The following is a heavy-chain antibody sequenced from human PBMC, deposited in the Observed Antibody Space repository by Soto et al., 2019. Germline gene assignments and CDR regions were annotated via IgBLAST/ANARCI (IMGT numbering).Heavy chain of an antibody. CDR1: GGSISSYY. V-gene: IGHV4-59*08. CDR2: IYYSGST. J-gene: IGHJ6*03. CDR3: ARLSYGSGSDYYYYMDV. Sequence: QVQLQESGPGLVKPSETLSLTCTVSGGSISSYYWSWIRQPPGKGLEWIGYIYYSGSTNYNPSLKSRVTISVDPSKNQFSLKMSSVTAADTAVYYCARLSYGSGSDYYYYMDVWGKGTTVTVSS. D-gene: IGHD3-10*01.